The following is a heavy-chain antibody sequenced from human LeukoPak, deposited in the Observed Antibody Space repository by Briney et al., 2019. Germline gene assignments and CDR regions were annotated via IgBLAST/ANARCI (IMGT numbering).Heavy chain of an antibody. J-gene: IGHJ4*02. CDR3: AKDRYYYDSSGTASFDY. Sequence: GGSLRLSCAAPGFTVSSNYMSWVRQAPGKGLEWVSVIYSGGSTYYADSVKGRFTISRDNSKNTLYLQMNSLRAEDTAVYYCAKDRYYYDSSGTASFDYWGQGTLVTVSS. CDR2: IYSGGST. D-gene: IGHD3-22*01. CDR1: GFTVSSNY. V-gene: IGHV3-53*01.